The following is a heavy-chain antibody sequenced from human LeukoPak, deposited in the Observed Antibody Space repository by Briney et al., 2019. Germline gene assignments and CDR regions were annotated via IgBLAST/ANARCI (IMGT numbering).Heavy chain of an antibody. Sequence: SETLSLTCTVSGGSIRSYYWSWIRQPPGEGLEWIGYIYNTGSTVYNPSLKSPVTISVDTSKNQFSLQLSSVTAADTAVYYCARAGEVRDGYKGTFDYWGQGTLVTVSS. V-gene: IGHV4-59*01. CDR3: ARAGEVRDGYKGTFDY. D-gene: IGHD5-24*01. CDR1: GGSIRSYY. CDR2: IYNTGST. J-gene: IGHJ4*02.